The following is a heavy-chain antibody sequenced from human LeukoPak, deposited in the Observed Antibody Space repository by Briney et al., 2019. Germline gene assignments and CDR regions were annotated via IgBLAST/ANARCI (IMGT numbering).Heavy chain of an antibody. J-gene: IGHJ4*02. Sequence: PGGSLRLSCAASGFTFSDYYMSWIRQAPGKGLEWVSYISSSGSTIYYADSVKGRFTISRDNAKNSLYLQMNSLRAEDTAVYYCASWVVGATSHLYYFDYWGQGTLVTVSS. D-gene: IGHD1-26*01. CDR1: GFTFSDYY. CDR3: ASWVVGATSHLYYFDY. V-gene: IGHV3-11*01. CDR2: ISSSGSTI.